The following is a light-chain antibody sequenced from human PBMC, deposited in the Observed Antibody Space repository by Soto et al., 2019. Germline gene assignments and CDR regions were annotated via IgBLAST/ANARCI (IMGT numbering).Light chain of an antibody. CDR2: DVA. CDR3: SSYTIRTTYV. Sequence: QSALTQPASVSGSPGQSITISCTGTSNDVGLYNYVSWYQRHPGKAPKLMIYDVASRPSGVSNRFSGSKSGNTASLTISGLQVEDEADYYCSSYTIRTTYVFGTGTKVTVL. V-gene: IGLV2-14*01. J-gene: IGLJ1*01. CDR1: SNDVGLYNY.